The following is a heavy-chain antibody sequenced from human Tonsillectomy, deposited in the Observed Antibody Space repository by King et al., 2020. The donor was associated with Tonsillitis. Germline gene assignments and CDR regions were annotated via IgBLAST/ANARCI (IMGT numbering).Heavy chain of an antibody. CDR1: GFTFSSYA. D-gene: IGHD6-19*01. CDR2: ISNSGGTT. V-gene: IGHV3-23*04. Sequence: QLVQSGGGLVQPGGSLRLSCAASGFTFSSYAMSWVRHAPGKGLEWGAGISNSGGTTYYSVSVKGRFTISRDNSKNTLYLQMNSLRAGDTAAYYCAKDGHSSGWYYFDYWGQGTLVTVSS. J-gene: IGHJ4*02. CDR3: AKDGHSSGWYYFDY.